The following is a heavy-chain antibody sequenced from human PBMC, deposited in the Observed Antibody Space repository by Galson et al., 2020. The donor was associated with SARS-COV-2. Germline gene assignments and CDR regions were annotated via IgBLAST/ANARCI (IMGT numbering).Heavy chain of an antibody. CDR1: GYTFTSYY. J-gene: IGHJ6*02. CDR2: INPSGGST. Sequence: ASVKVSCKASGYTFTSYYMHWVRQAPGQGLEWMGIINPSGGSTSYAQKFQGRVTMTRDTSTSTVYMELSSLRSEDTAVYYCARDLTVTTTDYYYYGMDVWGQVTTVTVSS. CDR3: ARDLTVTTTDYYYYGMDV. D-gene: IGHD4-4*01. V-gene: IGHV1-46*03.